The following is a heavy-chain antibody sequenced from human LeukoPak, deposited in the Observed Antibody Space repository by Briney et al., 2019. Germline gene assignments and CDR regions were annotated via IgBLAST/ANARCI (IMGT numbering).Heavy chain of an antibody. J-gene: IGHJ4*02. CDR1: GGSFSGYY. V-gene: IGHV4-34*01. CDR3: ARFGSGWHYFDY. CDR2: INHSGST. D-gene: IGHD6-19*01. Sequence: NSSETLSLTCAVYGGSFSGYYWSWIRQPPGKGLEWIGEINHSGSTNYNPSLKSRVTISVDTSKNQFSLKLSSVTAADTAVYYCARFGSGWHYFDYWGQGTLVAVSS.